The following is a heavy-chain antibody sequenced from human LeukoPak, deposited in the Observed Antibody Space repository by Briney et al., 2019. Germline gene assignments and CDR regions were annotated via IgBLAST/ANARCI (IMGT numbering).Heavy chain of an antibody. J-gene: IGHJ4*02. CDR3: ARARFGELPARYYFDY. CDR2: IYTSGST. D-gene: IGHD3-10*01. V-gene: IGHV4-4*07. Sequence: PSETLSLTCTVSGGSISSYYWSWIRQPAGKGLEWIGRIYTSGSTNYNPSLKSRVTMSVDTSKNQFSLKLSSVTAADTAVYYCARARFGELPARYYFDYWGQGTLVTVSS. CDR1: GGSISSYY.